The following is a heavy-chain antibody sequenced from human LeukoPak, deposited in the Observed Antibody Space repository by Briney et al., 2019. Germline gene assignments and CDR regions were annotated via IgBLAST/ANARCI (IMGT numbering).Heavy chain of an antibody. CDR2: ISWNSGSI. J-gene: IGHJ4*02. D-gene: IGHD5-18*01. Sequence: GGSLRLSCAASGFTFDDYAMHWVRQAPGKGLEWVSGISWNSGSIGYADSVKGRFTISRDNAKNSLYLQMNSLRAEDTALYYCAKAGMEGYGLTRQYYFDYWDQGTLVTVSS. V-gene: IGHV3-9*01. CDR1: GFTFDDYA. CDR3: AKAGMEGYGLTRQYYFDY.